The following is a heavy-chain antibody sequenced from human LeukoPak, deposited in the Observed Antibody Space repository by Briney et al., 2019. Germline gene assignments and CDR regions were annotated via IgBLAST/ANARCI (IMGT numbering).Heavy chain of an antibody. J-gene: IGHJ4*02. CDR1: GFKFRDYY. CDR2: ISGSGDAR. V-gene: IGHV3-11*01. Sequence: GGSLRLSCAASGFKFRDYYMGWIRQAPGKRLEWVSYISGSGDARPYADSVEGRFTVSRNNAIDSLYLQMDSLGAEDTAVYYCARIGTTVAAGTADYWGQGTQVTVSS. CDR3: ARIGTTVAAGTADY. D-gene: IGHD6-13*01.